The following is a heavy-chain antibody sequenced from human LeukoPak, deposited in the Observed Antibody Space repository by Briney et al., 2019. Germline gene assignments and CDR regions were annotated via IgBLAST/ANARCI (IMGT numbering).Heavy chain of an antibody. V-gene: IGHV3-23*01. D-gene: IGHD6-19*01. CDR3: ARAAVAGFFDY. CDR2: ISGSGGST. Sequence: GGSLRLSCAASGFTFAMSWVRQAPGKGLEWVSAISGSGGSTYYADSVKGRFTISRDNSKNTLYLQMNSLRAEDTAVYYCARAAVAGFFDYWGQGTLVTVSS. J-gene: IGHJ4*02. CDR1: GFTFA.